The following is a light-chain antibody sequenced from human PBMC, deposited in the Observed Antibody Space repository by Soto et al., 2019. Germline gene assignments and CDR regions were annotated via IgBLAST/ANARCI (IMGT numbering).Light chain of an antibody. CDR1: SSNVGINT. CDR2: SND. J-gene: IGLJ3*02. V-gene: IGLV1-44*01. Sequence: QSVLTQPPSASGTPGQRVTFSCSGGSSNVGINTISWYQHLPGTAPKLLIYSNDQRPSGVPDRFSGSKSGTSASLAISGLQSEDEADYYCATWDDSLNGWVFGGGTKLTVL. CDR3: ATWDDSLNGWV.